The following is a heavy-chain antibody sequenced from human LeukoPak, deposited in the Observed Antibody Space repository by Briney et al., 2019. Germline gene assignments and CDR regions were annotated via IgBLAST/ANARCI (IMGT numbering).Heavy chain of an antibody. Sequence: PSETLSLTCTVSGGSISSYYWDCIRQPPGKGLEWIGYIYYSVSTNYNPSLKSRVTISVHTSKNQFSLKLSSVTAADTAVYYCASRKGLRFAFDIWGQGTMVTVSS. CDR1: GGSISSYY. V-gene: IGHV4-59*01. CDR2: IYYSVST. J-gene: IGHJ3*02. D-gene: IGHD4-17*01. CDR3: ASRKGLRFAFDI.